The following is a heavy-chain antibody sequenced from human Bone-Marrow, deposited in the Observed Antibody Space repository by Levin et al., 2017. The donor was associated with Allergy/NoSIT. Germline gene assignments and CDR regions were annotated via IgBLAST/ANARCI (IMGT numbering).Heavy chain of an antibody. CDR1: GGAMTFSNW. V-gene: IGHV4-4*02. Sequence: SQTLSLTCGISGGAMTFSNWWSWVRQPPGKGLEWIGDVYHSGGTNYNPSLKSRVTISVDTSKNQFSLNLNSVTAAHTAVYYCARNNIGFGAYHLDYWGQGTLVTVSS. CDR3: ARNNIGFGAYHLDY. CDR2: VYHSGGT. D-gene: IGHD3-10*01. J-gene: IGHJ4*02.